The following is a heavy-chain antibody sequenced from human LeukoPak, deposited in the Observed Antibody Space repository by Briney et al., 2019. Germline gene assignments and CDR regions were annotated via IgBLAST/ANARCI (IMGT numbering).Heavy chain of an antibody. D-gene: IGHD1-1*01. CDR2: ISSSSSYI. J-gene: IGHJ4*02. CDR1: GFTFSSYS. Sequence: GGSLRLSCAASGFTFSSYSMNWVRQAPGKGLEWVSSISSSSSYIYYADSVMGRFTISRDNSKNTLYLQMDSLRAEDTAVYYCATYRQSGTDYWGQGTLVTVSS. CDR3: ATYRQSGTDY. V-gene: IGHV3-21*04.